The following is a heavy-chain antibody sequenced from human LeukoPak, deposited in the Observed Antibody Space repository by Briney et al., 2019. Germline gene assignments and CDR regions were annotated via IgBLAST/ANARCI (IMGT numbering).Heavy chain of an antibody. D-gene: IGHD6-13*01. J-gene: IGHJ6*03. CDR2: IIPIFGTA. V-gene: IGHV1-69*13. Sequence: SVKVSCKASGGTFSSYAISWVRQAPGQGLEWMGGIIPIFGTANYAQKFQGRVTITADESTSTAYMELSSLRSEDTAVYYCARGTLRQPLDYYYYYYMDVWGKGTTVTVSS. CDR3: ARGTLRQPLDYYYYYYMDV. CDR1: GGTFSSYA.